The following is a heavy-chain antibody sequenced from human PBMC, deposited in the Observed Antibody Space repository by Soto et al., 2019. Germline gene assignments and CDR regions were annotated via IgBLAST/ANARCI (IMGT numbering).Heavy chain of an antibody. CDR2: IIPIFGTA. CDR3: AREGVLVTARHRGYCFDY. V-gene: IGHV1-69*12. Sequence: QVQLVQSGAEVKKPGSSVKVSCKASGGTFSSYAISWVRQAPGQGLEWMGGIIPIFGTANYAQKLQGRVTITADECTSTSYMELRSLRSEDTAVYYCAREGVLVTARHRGYCFDYWGQGTLVTVAS. D-gene: IGHD2-21*02. J-gene: IGHJ4*02. CDR1: GGTFSSYA.